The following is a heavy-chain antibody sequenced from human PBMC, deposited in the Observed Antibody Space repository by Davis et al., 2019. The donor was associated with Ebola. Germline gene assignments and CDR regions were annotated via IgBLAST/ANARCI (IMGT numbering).Heavy chain of an antibody. CDR3: ARNAMLDY. Sequence: GESLKISCSASGFDFSDYAMHWVRQAPGKGLEWVAYISSRSTMTWYADSVRGRFTVSRDNAKNSLYLEMNGLRVEDTAVYYCARNAMLDYWGRGTLVTVSS. J-gene: IGHJ4*02. CDR1: GFDFSDYA. V-gene: IGHV3-11*01. D-gene: IGHD2-8*01. CDR2: ISSRSTMT.